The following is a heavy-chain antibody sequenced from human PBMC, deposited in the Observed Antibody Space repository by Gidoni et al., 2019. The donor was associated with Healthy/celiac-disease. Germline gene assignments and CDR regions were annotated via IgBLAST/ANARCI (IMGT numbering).Heavy chain of an antibody. CDR1: GYTFTGYY. V-gene: IGHV1-2*02. J-gene: IGHJ6*02. CDR3: AREIVVPAANVYYYGMDV. CDR2: INPNSGGT. D-gene: IGHD2-2*01. Sequence: QVQLVQSGAEVKKPGASVKVSCKASGYTFTGYYMHWVRQAPGQGLEWMGWINPNSGGTNYAQKFQRRVTMTRDTSISTAYMELSRLRSDDTAVYYCAREIVVPAANVYYYGMDVWGQGTTVTVSS.